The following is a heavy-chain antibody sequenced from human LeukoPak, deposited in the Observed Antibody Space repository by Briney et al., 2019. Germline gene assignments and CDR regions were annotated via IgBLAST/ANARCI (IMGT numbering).Heavy chain of an antibody. CDR1: GGSFSGYH. CDR3: ARANRGSSSPYFDY. V-gene: IGHV4-34*01. J-gene: IGHJ4*02. CDR2: INHSGST. Sequence: SETLSLTCAVYGGSFSGYHWSWIRQPPGKGLEWIGEINHSGSTNYNPSLKSRVTISVDTSKNQFSLKLSSVTAADTAVYYCARANRGSSSPYFDYWGQGTLVTVSS. D-gene: IGHD6-6*01.